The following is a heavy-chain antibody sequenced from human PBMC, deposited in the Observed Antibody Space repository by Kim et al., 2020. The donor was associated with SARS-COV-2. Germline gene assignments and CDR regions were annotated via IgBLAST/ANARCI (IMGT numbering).Heavy chain of an antibody. CDR2: INPSGGST. Sequence: ASVKVSCKASGYTFTSYYMHWVRQAPGQGLEWMGIINPSGGSTSYAQKFQGRVIMTRDTSTSTVYMELSSLRSEDTAVYYCARALATQPVLLWFGEFSTGSGGGYYYYGMDVWGQGTTVTVSS. J-gene: IGHJ6*02. V-gene: IGHV1-46*01. CDR1: GYTFTSYY. D-gene: IGHD3-10*01. CDR3: ARALATQPVLLWFGEFSTGSGGGYYYYGMDV.